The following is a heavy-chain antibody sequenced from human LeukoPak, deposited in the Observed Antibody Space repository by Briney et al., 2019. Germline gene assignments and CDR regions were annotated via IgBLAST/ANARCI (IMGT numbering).Heavy chain of an antibody. Sequence: SETLSLTCTVSGGSISSGGYYWSWIRQHPGKGLKWIGYIYYSGSTYYNPSLKSRVTISVDTSKNQFSLKLSSVTAADTAVYYCARDRYYGSGSYDYWGQGTLVTVSS. CDR3: ARDRYYGSGSYDY. D-gene: IGHD3-10*01. V-gene: IGHV4-31*03. CDR1: GGSISSGGYY. J-gene: IGHJ4*02. CDR2: IYYSGST.